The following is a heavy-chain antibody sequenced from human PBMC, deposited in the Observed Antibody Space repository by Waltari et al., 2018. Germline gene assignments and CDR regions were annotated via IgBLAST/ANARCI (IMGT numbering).Heavy chain of an antibody. CDR2: ISDDETSI. Sequence: EEQLLESGGGLVKPGDSLRLSCAGSGFRFSNYWMNWVRQAPVKGLVWVARISDDETSISYADSVKGRFTISRDNAKNTVYLQMKRLRVEDTAVYYCARLAPRTYRSPVPGRHYYYGMDVWGQGTTVTVSS. D-gene: IGHD3-10*01. J-gene: IGHJ6*02. V-gene: IGHV3-74*01. CDR3: ARLAPRTYRSPVPGRHYYYGMDV. CDR1: GFRFSNYW.